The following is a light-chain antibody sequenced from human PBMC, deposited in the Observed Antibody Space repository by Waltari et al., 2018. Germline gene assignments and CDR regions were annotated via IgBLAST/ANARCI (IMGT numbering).Light chain of an antibody. CDR1: QDINSY. J-gene: IGKJ1*01. CDR2: YTN. CDR3: QQGNSFPPWT. Sequence: QMSQYPYSLSPSVVVGFTITCRASQDINSYLNRYQQKPGKAQKLLIFYTNNWESGVPSRFSGIGSGTEFTLTISRLQPEDFATYYCQQGNSFPPWTFGQGTKVE. V-gene: IGKV1-9*01.